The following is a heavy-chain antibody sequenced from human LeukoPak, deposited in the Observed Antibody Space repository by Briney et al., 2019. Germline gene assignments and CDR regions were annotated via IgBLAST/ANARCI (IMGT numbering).Heavy chain of an antibody. CDR3: AREEEGIAARLGY. V-gene: IGHV1-69*05. CDR1: GGTFSSYA. D-gene: IGHD6-6*01. Sequence: SVNVSCKASGGTFSSYAISWVRQAPGQGLEWMGGIIPIFGTANYAQKFQGRVTITTDESTSTAYMELSSLRSEDTAVYYCAREEEGIAARLGYWGQGTLVTVSS. J-gene: IGHJ4*02. CDR2: IIPIFGTA.